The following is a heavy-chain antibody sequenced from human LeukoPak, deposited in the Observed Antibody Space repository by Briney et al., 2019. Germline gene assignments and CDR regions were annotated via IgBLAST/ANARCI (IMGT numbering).Heavy chain of an antibody. D-gene: IGHD3-22*01. CDR2: ISGSGGST. CDR3: ASYYDSTFDY. CDR1: GFTFGKYW. J-gene: IGHJ4*02. V-gene: IGHV3-23*01. Sequence: GGSLRLSCVASGFTFGKYWMSWVRQAPGKGLEWVSAISGSGGSTYYADSVKGRFTISRDNSKNTLYLQMNSLRAEDTAVYYCASYYDSTFDYWGQGTLVTVSS.